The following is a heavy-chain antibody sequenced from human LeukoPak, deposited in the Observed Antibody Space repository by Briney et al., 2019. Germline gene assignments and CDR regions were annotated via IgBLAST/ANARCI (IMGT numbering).Heavy chain of an antibody. CDR2: FSATDGSA. D-gene: IGHD6-13*01. J-gene: IGHJ3*01. Sequence: GGSLRLSCAASGFTVSSYGMTWVRQAPGKGLEWVSAFSATDGSAQYAESVKGRFTISRDNSKSSLYLQMNSLRDEDTAVYYCAKARIAAAGTGAFDVWGQGAMVTVSS. CDR3: AKARIAAAGTGAFDV. V-gene: IGHV3-23*01. CDR1: GFTVSSYG.